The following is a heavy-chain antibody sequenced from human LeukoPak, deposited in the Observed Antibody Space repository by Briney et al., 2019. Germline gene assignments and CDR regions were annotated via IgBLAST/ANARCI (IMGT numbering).Heavy chain of an antibody. D-gene: IGHD2-15*01. CDR1: GGSFSSSSSY. J-gene: IGHJ4*02. CDR2: IYYSGST. Sequence: SETLSLTCTVSGGSFSSSSSYWDWIRQPPGKGLEWIGSIYYSGSTYYNPSLKSRVTISVDTSKNQFSLNLNSVTAADTAVYHCARGGCSGGSCREGYFDYWGQGTLVTVSS. V-gene: IGHV4-39*07. CDR3: ARGGCSGGSCREGYFDY.